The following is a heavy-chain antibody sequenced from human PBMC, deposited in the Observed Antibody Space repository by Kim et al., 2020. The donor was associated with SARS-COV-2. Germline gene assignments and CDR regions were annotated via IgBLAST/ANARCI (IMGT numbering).Heavy chain of an antibody. V-gene: IGHV4-34*01. CDR1: GGSFSGYY. Sequence: SETLSLTCAVYGGSFSGYYWSWIRQPPGKGLEWIGEINHSGSTNYNPSLKSRVTISVDTSKNQFSLKLSSVTAADTAVYYCARLYYYDSSGYYYESGYWGQGTLVTVSS. CDR2: INHSGST. D-gene: IGHD3-22*01. CDR3: ARLYYYDSSGYYYESGY. J-gene: IGHJ4*02.